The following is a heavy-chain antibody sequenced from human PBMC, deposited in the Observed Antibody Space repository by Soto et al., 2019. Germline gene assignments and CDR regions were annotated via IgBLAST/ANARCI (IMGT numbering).Heavy chain of an antibody. Sequence: GGSLRLSCAASGFTFSSYAMSWVRQAPGKGLEWVSAISGSGGSTYYADSVKGRFTISRDNSKNTLYLQMNSLRAEDTAVYYCAKDGITIFGVVIRSEDPSGQGTLVTVSS. CDR2: ISGSGGST. D-gene: IGHD3-3*01. CDR1: GFTFSSYA. CDR3: AKDGITIFGVVIRSEDP. J-gene: IGHJ5*02. V-gene: IGHV3-23*01.